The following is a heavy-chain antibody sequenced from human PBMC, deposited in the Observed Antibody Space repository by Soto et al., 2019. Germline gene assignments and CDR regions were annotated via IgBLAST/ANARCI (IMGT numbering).Heavy chain of an antibody. V-gene: IGHV6-1*01. CDR1: VDSVSSNSAA. D-gene: IGHD6-13*01. Sequence: SQTLSLTCAISVDSVSSNSAAWNLISQSPSRGLEWLGRTYYRSKWYNDYAVSVKSRITINPDTSKNQFSLQLNSVTPEDTAVYSCASGYSSSWGGYYGMDVWDQGTTVTVSS. CDR3: ASGYSSSWGGYYGMDV. J-gene: IGHJ6*02. CDR2: TYYRSKWYN.